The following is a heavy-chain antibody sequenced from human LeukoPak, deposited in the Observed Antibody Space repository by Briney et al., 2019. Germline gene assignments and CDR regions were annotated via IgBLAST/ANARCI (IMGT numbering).Heavy chain of an antibody. V-gene: IGHV3-30*18. Sequence: GRSLRLSCAASGFTFSSYGMHWVRQAPGKGLEWVAVISYDGSNKYYADSVKGRFTISRDDSKNTLYLQMNSLRAEDTAVYYCAKERYSGSYLVLDYWGQGTLVTVSS. CDR2: ISYDGSNK. CDR3: AKERYSGSYLVLDY. J-gene: IGHJ4*02. D-gene: IGHD1-26*01. CDR1: GFTFSSYG.